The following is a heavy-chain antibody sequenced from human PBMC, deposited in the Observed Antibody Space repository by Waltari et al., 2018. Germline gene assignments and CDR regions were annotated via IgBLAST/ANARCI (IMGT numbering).Heavy chain of an antibody. CDR3: ARGSSSWYYFDY. V-gene: IGHV4-39*07. Sequence: LSLTCTVSGGSISSSSYYWGWIRQPPGKGLEWIGSIYYSGSTYYNPSLKSRVTISVDTSKNQFSLKLSSVTAADTAVYYCARGSSSWYYFDYWGQGTLVTVSS. J-gene: IGHJ4*02. CDR1: GGSISSSSYY. CDR2: IYYSGST. D-gene: IGHD6-13*01.